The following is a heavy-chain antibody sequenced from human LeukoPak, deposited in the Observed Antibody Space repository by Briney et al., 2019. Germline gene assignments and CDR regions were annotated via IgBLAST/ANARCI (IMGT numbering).Heavy chain of an antibody. CDR3: ARSEVPGYSGSYYEGRAY. J-gene: IGHJ4*02. Sequence: NSSETLSLTCAVYGGSFSGYYWSWIRQPPGKGLEWIGEINHIGSHNDNPSLKSRVTISVDTSNNQFSLKLSSVTAADTAVFYCARSEVPGYSGSYYEGRAYWGQGTLVTVSS. V-gene: IGHV4-34*01. CDR1: GGSFSGYY. CDR2: INHIGSH. D-gene: IGHD1-26*01.